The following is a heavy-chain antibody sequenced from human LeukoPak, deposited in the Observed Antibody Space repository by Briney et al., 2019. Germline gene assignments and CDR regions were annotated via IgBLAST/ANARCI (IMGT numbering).Heavy chain of an antibody. Sequence: SVKVSCKASGGTFSSYAISWVRQAPGQGLEWMGRIIPIFGIANYAQKFQGRVTITADKSTSTAYMELSSLRSEDTAVYYCASTTNIVLMAYAIQEEYDYYGMDVWGQGTTVTVSS. CDR2: IIPIFGIA. CDR1: GGTFSSYA. V-gene: IGHV1-69*04. CDR3: ASTTNIVLMAYAIQEEYDYYGMDV. D-gene: IGHD2-8*01. J-gene: IGHJ6*02.